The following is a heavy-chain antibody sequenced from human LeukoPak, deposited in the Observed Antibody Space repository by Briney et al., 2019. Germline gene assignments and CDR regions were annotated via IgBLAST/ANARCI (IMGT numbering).Heavy chain of an antibody. V-gene: IGHV3-74*01. CDR3: ARAGPMVRGVTKLDY. Sequence: GGSLRLSCAASGFTFSSYWMHWVRQAPGKGLVWVSRINSDGSSTSYADSVKGRFTISRDNAKNTLYLQMNSLRAEDTAVYYCARAGPMVRGVTKLDYWGQGTLVTVPS. J-gene: IGHJ4*02. D-gene: IGHD3-10*01. CDR1: GFTFSSYW. CDR2: INSDGSST.